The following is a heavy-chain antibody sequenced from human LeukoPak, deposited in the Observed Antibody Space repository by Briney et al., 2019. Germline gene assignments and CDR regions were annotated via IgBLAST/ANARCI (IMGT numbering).Heavy chain of an antibody. Sequence: RTSETLSLTCTVSGGSISSSSYYWGWIRQPPGKGLEWIGSIYYSGSTYYNPSLKSRVTISVDTSKNQFSLKLSSVTAADTAVYYCARIVVVPAAVYYYYYMDVWGKGTTVTVFS. D-gene: IGHD2-2*01. CDR2: IYYSGST. V-gene: IGHV4-39*07. J-gene: IGHJ6*03. CDR3: ARIVVVPAAVYYYYYMDV. CDR1: GGSISSSSYY.